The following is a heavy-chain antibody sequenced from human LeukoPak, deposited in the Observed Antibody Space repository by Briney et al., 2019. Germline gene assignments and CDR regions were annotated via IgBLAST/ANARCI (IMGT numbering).Heavy chain of an antibody. CDR1: GFTFSTYA. V-gene: IGHV3-23*01. D-gene: IGHD3-10*01. J-gene: IGHJ4*02. CDR3: ASGSCDPFDY. Sequence: GGSLRLSCAASGFTFSTYAMSWVRQAPGKGLEWVPGISGSGDSTNYADSVKGRFTISRDNSKNTQYLQMNSLRAEDTAVYYCASGSCDPFDYWGRGTLVSVSS. CDR2: ISGSGDST.